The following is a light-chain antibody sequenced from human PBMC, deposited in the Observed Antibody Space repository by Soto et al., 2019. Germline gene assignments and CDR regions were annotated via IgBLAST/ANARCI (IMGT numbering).Light chain of an antibody. J-gene: IGLJ1*01. V-gene: IGLV2-14*01. CDR1: SSDVGDFKY. CDR3: SSYTSSDTPYV. Sequence: QSVLTQPASVSGSPGQSITISCTRTSSDVGDFKYVSWYQQHPDKAPKLMIYVNSNRPSGVSNRFSGSKSGNTASLTISGLQAEDEADYYCSSYTSSDTPYVFGTGTKVTVL. CDR2: VNS.